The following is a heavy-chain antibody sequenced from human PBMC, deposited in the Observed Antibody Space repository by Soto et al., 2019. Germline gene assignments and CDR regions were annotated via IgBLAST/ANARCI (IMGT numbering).Heavy chain of an antibody. Sequence: QVQLQQWGAGLLKPSETLSLTCGVYGGFFTGYYWSWIRQPPGKGLEWIGEIIHSGSTGHNPSLKSRVTLSIDTSRNQFSLQLTSVTAADTAVYYCGRGRIPDYWGQGTLVTVSS. J-gene: IGHJ4*02. CDR1: GGFFTGYY. D-gene: IGHD2-15*01. CDR2: IIHSGST. V-gene: IGHV4-34*01. CDR3: GRGRIPDY.